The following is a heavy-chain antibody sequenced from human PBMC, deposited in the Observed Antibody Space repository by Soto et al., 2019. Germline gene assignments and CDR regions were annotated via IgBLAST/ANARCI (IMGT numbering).Heavy chain of an antibody. CDR1: GFTFSSYG. D-gene: IGHD2-21*02. V-gene: IGHV3-33*01. J-gene: IGHJ4*02. CDR3: ARDGEAYCGGDCYPPFDY. CDR2: TWYDGSHK. Sequence: QVQLVESGGGVVQPGRSLRLSCAASGFTFSSYGIHWVRQAPGKGLEWVAVTWYDGSHKYYADSVKGRFTMSRDNSKNTMYLKMNSLRAEDTALYYCARDGEAYCGGDCYPPFDYWGQGTLVTVSS.